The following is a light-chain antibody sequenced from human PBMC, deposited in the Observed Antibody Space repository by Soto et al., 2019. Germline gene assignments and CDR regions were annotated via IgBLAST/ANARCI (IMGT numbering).Light chain of an antibody. V-gene: IGKV1-27*01. Sequence: DIQMTQSPSSLSASVGDRVTITCQASQGISNYLAWYQQKPRKVPKLLIYAASTLQSGVPSRFSGSGSGTEFTLTISSLRPEDVATYYCQQYKAAPITFGQGTRLEIK. CDR1: QGISNY. CDR2: AAS. J-gene: IGKJ5*01. CDR3: QQYKAAPIT.